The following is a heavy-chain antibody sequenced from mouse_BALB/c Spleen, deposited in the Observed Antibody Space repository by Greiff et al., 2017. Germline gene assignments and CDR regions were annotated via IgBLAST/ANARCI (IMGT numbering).Heavy chain of an antibody. V-gene: IGHV1-63*02. CDR3: ARNYGSSYFDY. J-gene: IGHJ2*01. CDR2: IYPGGGYT. Sequence: QVQLQQSGPELVKPGASVKMSCKASGYTFTNYWLGWVKQRPGHGLEWIGDIYPGGGYTNYNEKFKGKATLTADTSSSTAYMQLSSLTSEDSAVYFCARNYGSSYFDYWGQGTTLTVSS. D-gene: IGHD1-1*01. CDR1: GYTFTNYW.